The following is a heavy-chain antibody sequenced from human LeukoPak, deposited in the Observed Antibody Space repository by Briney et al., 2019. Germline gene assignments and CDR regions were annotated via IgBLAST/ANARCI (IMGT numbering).Heavy chain of an antibody. J-gene: IGHJ4*02. Sequence: PSETLSLTCTVSGYSISSGYYWGWIRQPPGKGLEWIGSIYHSGSTYYNPSLKSRVTISVDTSKNQFSLKLSSVTAADTAVYYCVYSELLIYFDYWGQGTLVTVSS. CDR3: VYSELLIYFDY. V-gene: IGHV4-38-2*02. CDR1: GYSISSGYY. CDR2: IYHSGST. D-gene: IGHD2-15*01.